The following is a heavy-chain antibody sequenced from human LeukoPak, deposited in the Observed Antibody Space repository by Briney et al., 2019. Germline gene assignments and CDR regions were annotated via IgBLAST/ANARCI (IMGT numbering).Heavy chain of an antibody. CDR1: GFTFSGSA. CDR2: IRSKANSYAT. J-gene: IGHJ4*02. CDR3: TRPLWGYSGYDSTRQDY. V-gene: IGHV3-73*01. D-gene: IGHD5-12*01. Sequence: GGSLRLSCAASGFTFSGSAMHWLRQASGKGLEWVGRIRSKANSYATAYAASVKGRFTISRDDSKNTAYLQMNSLKTEDTAVYYCTRPLWGYSGYDSTRQDYWGQGTLVTVSS.